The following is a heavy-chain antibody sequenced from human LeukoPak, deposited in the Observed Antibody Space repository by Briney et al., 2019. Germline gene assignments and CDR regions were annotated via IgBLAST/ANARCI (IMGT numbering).Heavy chain of an antibody. CDR2: INHSGST. Sequence: SETLSLTCAVYGGSFSGYYWSWIRQPPGKGLEWIGEINHSGSTNYNPSLKSRVTISVDTSKNQFSLKLSSVTAADTAVYYCARDRGDIVLMVYSHDAFDIWGQGTMVTVSS. D-gene: IGHD2-8*01. V-gene: IGHV4-34*01. CDR1: GGSFSGYY. J-gene: IGHJ3*02. CDR3: ARDRGDIVLMVYSHDAFDI.